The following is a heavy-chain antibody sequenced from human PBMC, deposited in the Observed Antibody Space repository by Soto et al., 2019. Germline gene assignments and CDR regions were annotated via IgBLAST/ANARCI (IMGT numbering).Heavy chain of an antibody. CDR2: ISGSAGVT. CDR1: GFTFSSYA. CDR3: ARDPPRSSSYFYYYYYGMDV. Sequence: PGGSLRLSCAGSGFTFSSYAMTWVRQAPGKGLEWVSAISGSAGVTYYADSVKGQFTISRDNSKNTLYLQMNRLRAEDTAVYFCARDPPRSSSYFYYYYYGMDVWGQGTTVTVSS. D-gene: IGHD6-13*01. V-gene: IGHV3-23*01. J-gene: IGHJ6*02.